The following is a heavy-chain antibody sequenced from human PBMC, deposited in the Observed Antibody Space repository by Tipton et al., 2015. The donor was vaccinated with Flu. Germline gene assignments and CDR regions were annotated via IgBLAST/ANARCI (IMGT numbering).Heavy chain of an antibody. D-gene: IGHD4-17*01. CDR1: GGSISSYF. CDR3: ARDRRTYTTGDYPVRYFDF. CDR2: FSFAGGT. J-gene: IGHJ4*02. Sequence: LVKPSETLSLTCTVSGGSISSYFWSWIRQPPGKGLEWIGYFSFAGGTNYNPSLKSRVTISVDTSKTQVSLRLSSVTAADTAVYYCARDRRTYTTGDYPVRYFDFWGPGTLVAVSS. V-gene: IGHV4-59*01.